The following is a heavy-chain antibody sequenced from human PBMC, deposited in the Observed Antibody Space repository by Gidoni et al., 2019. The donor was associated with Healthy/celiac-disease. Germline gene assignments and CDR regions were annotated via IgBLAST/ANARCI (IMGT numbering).Heavy chain of an antibody. CDR2: IYYSGST. CDR1: GGSISSYY. J-gene: IGHJ5*02. V-gene: IGHV4-59*01. Sequence: QVQLQESGPGLVKPSETLSLTCTVSGGSISSYYWSWIRQPPGKGLEWIGYIYYSGSTNYNPSLKSRVTISVDTSKNQFSLKLSSVTAADTAVYYCARSKRFDPWAREPWSPSPQ. CDR3: ARSKRFDP.